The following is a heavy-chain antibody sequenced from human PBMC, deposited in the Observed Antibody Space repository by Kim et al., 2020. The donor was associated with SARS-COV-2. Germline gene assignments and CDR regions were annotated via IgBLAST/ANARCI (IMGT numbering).Heavy chain of an antibody. V-gene: IGHV3-30*18. CDR3: AKRLSGNSWRGIDP. J-gene: IGHJ5*02. CDR1: GFTFSTYG. D-gene: IGHD3-3*01. CDR2: ISYDGRNT. Sequence: GGSLRLSCAASGFTFSTYGMHWVRQAPGKGLEWVAVISYDGRNTYYADSVKGRFTISRDNSKNTLYLQMNSLRAEDTAVYYCAKRLSGNSWRGIDPWGQGTLVTVSS.